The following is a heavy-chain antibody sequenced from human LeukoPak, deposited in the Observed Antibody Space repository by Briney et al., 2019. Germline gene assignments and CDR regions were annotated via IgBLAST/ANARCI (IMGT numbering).Heavy chain of an antibody. Sequence: SETLSLTCTVSGGSISSYYWSWIRQPPGKGLEWIGHVFYTGSSNYNPSLKSRVTISLDRSKNQFSLRLTSVTAADTAVYYCARAGAWQIDPWGQGTLVTVSS. V-gene: IGHV4-59*01. CDR3: ARAGAWQIDP. J-gene: IGHJ5*02. CDR1: GGSISSYY. D-gene: IGHD3-10*01. CDR2: VFYTGSS.